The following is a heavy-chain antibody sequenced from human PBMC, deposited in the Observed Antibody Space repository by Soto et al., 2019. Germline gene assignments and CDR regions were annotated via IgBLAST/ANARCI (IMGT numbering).Heavy chain of an antibody. D-gene: IGHD1-1*01. CDR3: SKGEMSTIRNSFDP. V-gene: IGHV3-23*01. CDR2: LSRSGGAT. CDR1: GFNTRFYS. Sequence: LRLSCTASGFNTRFYSMSWVRQTPGEGLEWVAALSRSGGATYYADSVRGRFTISRDASKDTLFLQMRNLRAEDTAIYYCSKGEMSTIRNSFDPWGQGTLVTVSS. J-gene: IGHJ5*02.